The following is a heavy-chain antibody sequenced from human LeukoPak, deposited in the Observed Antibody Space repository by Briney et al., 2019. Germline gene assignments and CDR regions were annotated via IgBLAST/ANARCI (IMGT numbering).Heavy chain of an antibody. D-gene: IGHD4-17*01. CDR2: INSDGRTT. Sequence: GGSLRLSCAASGFSFSSFWMHWVRQVPGKGLLWVSGINSDGRTTGYADSVKGRFTISRDNAKNTVDLQMNSLGAEDTAVYYCARGGYGAHMGWGQGTLVTVSS. J-gene: IGHJ4*02. CDR3: ARGGYGAHMG. V-gene: IGHV3-74*01. CDR1: GFSFSSFW.